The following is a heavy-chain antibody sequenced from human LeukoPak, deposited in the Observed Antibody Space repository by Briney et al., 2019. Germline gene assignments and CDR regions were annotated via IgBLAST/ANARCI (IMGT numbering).Heavy chain of an antibody. CDR1: GYTFTGYY. CDR3: ARDTGGYGSGSYRFDY. J-gene: IGHJ4*02. D-gene: IGHD3-10*01. Sequence: ASVKVSCKASGYTFTGYYMHWVRQAPGQGLEWMGRINPNSGGTNYAQKFQGRVTMTRDTSISTAYMELSRLRSDDTAVYYCARDTGGYGSGSYRFDYWGQGTLVTVSS. V-gene: IGHV1-2*06. CDR2: INPNSGGT.